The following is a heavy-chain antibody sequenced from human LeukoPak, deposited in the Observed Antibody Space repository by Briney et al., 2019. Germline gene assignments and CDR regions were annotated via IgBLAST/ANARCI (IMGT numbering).Heavy chain of an antibody. Sequence: ASVKVSCKASGGTFSSYAISWVRQAPGQGLEWMGGIIPIFGTANYAQKFQGRVTITADKSTSTAYMELSSLRSEDTAVYYCARDRTPYYYDSSGYFPDYWGQGTLVTVSS. CDR2: IIPIFGTA. CDR1: GGTFSSYA. V-gene: IGHV1-69*06. J-gene: IGHJ4*02. D-gene: IGHD3-22*01. CDR3: ARDRTPYYYDSSGYFPDY.